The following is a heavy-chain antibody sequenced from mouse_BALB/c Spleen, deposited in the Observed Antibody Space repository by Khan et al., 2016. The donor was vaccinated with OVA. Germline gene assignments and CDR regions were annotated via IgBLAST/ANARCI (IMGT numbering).Heavy chain of an antibody. V-gene: IGHV1S56*01. D-gene: IGHD1-1*02. CDR1: GYTFTSYF. CDR3: ARAGYGAFAY. Sequence: QVQLQQSGPELVKPGASVWISCKASGYTFTSYFIHWVKQRPGQGLEWIGWIYPGNVNTEYNESFTGKATLTADKSSSTTYMQLSSLTSEDSAVYFCARAGYGAFAYWGQGTLVTVSA. CDR2: IYPGNVNT. J-gene: IGHJ3*01.